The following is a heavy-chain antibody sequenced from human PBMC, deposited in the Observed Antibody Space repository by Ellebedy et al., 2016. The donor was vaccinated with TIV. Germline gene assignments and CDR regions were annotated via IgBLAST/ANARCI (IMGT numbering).Heavy chain of an antibody. V-gene: IGHV4-59*08. CDR1: GGSFSGYF. J-gene: IGHJ4*02. Sequence: SETLSLTCAVYGGSFSGYFWTWIRQHPGKGLEWIGYIYYSGSTYYNPSLKSRVIISVDTSKNQFSLNLSSVTAADTAVYYCARLVAVTGTTDYFDYWGQGTLATASS. CDR3: ARLVAVTGTTDYFDY. CDR2: IYYSGST. D-gene: IGHD1-7*01.